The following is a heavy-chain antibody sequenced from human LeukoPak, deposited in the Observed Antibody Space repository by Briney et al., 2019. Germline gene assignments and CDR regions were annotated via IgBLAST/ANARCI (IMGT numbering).Heavy chain of an antibody. D-gene: IGHD3-3*01. V-gene: IGHV1-46*01. CDR3: ASGWGQRFLEWLLFDY. Sequence: ASVKVSCKASGYTFTSYYMHWVRQAPGQGLEWMGIINPSGGSTSYAQKFQGRVTMTRDMSTSTVYMELSSLRSEDTAVYYCASGWGQRFLEWLLFDYWGQGTLVTVSS. CDR1: GYTFTSYY. J-gene: IGHJ4*02. CDR2: INPSGGST.